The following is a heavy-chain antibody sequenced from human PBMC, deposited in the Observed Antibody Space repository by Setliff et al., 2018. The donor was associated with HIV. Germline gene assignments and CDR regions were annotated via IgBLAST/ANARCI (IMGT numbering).Heavy chain of an antibody. J-gene: IGHJ6*03. D-gene: IGHD3-22*01. CDR1: GYTFSSYD. CDR3: ARARTDYYDRRRRSHYYIDV. Sequence: ASVKVSCKPSGYTFSSYDINWVRQAAGQGLEWMGWMDPDSRNTGYAQRFEGRVTLTWDTSISTAYLELNHLKSDDTAVYYCARARTDYYDRRRRSHYYIDVWARGATVTVSS. CDR2: MDPDSRNT. V-gene: IGHV1-8*02.